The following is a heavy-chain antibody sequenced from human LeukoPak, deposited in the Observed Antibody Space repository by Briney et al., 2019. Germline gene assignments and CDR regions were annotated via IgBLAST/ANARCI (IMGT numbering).Heavy chain of an antibody. D-gene: IGHD3-16*02. Sequence: GGSLRLSCAASGFTFSSYGMHWVRQAPGKGLEWVADISYDGSNKYYADSVKGRFTISRDNSKNTLYLQMNSLRAEDTAVYCCAKDARLRLGELSYFDYWGQGTLVTVSS. V-gene: IGHV3-30*18. CDR2: ISYDGSNK. CDR3: AKDARLRLGELSYFDY. J-gene: IGHJ4*02. CDR1: GFTFSSYG.